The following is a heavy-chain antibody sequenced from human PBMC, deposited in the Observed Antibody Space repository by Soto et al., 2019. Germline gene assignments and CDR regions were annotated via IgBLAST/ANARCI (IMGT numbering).Heavy chain of an antibody. CDR3: ARGPPYYGSGSYYNFRYFDY. Sequence: SETLSLTCAVYGGSFSGYYWSWIRQPPGKGLEWIGEINHSGSTNYNPSLKSRVTISVDTSKNQFSLKLSSVTAADTAVYYCARGPPYYGSGSYYNFRYFDYWGQGTLVTVSS. V-gene: IGHV4-34*01. D-gene: IGHD3-10*01. J-gene: IGHJ4*02. CDR1: GGSFSGYY. CDR2: INHSGST.